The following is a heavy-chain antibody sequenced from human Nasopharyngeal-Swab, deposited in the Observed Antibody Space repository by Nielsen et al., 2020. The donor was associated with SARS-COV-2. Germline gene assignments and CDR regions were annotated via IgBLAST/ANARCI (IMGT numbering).Heavy chain of an antibody. CDR3: ARVDVHDAFDI. J-gene: IGHJ3*02. V-gene: IGHV3-74*01. CDR1: EFAFSSYR. Sequence: GESLKISCAASEFAFSSYRMHWVRQAPEKGLLWVSRINSDGTRTNYAESVKGRFTISRDNAKNTLYLQMNSLRAEDTAVYYCARVDVHDAFDIWGQGTMVTVSS. D-gene: IGHD3-16*01. CDR2: INSDGTRT.